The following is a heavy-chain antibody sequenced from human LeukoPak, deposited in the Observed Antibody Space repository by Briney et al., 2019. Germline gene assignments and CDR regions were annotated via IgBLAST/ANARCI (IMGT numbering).Heavy chain of an antibody. J-gene: IGHJ4*02. CDR1: GFTFSSYS. V-gene: IGHV3-66*02. CDR2: IYSGGST. Sequence: GGSLRLSCAASGFTFSSYSMNWVRQAPGKGLEWVSVIYSGGSTYYADSVKGRFTISRDNSKNTLYLQMNSLRAEDTAVYYCARGDTVHRDGYNSWGQGTLVTVSS. D-gene: IGHD5-24*01. CDR3: ARGDTVHRDGYNS.